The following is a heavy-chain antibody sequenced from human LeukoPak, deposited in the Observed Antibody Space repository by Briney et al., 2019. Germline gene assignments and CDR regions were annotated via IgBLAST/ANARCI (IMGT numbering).Heavy chain of an antibody. D-gene: IGHD6-13*01. CDR2: IHFTGKT. CDR1: GGSMTISTDY. J-gene: IGHJ4*02. V-gene: IGHV4-39*01. CDR3: ARLWYLPQYYFDY. Sequence: SETLSLTCTVSGGSMTISTDYWAWVRHPPGKGLEWIGAIHFTGKTYYNVPLKSRVTISIDTSKNQFSLNLTSVTAADTAVYYCARLWYLPQYYFDYWGLGTLVTVSS.